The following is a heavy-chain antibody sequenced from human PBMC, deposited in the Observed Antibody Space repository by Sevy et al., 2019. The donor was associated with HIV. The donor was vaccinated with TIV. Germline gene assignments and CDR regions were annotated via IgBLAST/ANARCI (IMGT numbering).Heavy chain of an antibody. J-gene: IGHJ4*02. CDR2: ISGSGGST. V-gene: IGHV3-23*01. D-gene: IGHD2-2*01. CDR3: AKGGPAASFRFSYGGGGSGDVDDFDY. Sequence: GGSLRLSCAASGFTFSSYAMSWVRQAPGKGLEWVSAISGSGGSTYYADSVKGRFTISRDNSKNTLYLQMNSLRAEDTAVYYCAKGGPAASFRFSYGGGGSGDVDDFDYWGQGTLVTVSS. CDR1: GFTFSSYA.